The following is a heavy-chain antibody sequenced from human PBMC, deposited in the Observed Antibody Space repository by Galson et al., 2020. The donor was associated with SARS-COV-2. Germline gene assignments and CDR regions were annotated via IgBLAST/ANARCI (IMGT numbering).Heavy chain of an antibody. CDR2: IYYSGST. D-gene: IGHD1-7*01. CDR3: ARGMGLELLSGSTTSDYGMDV. Sequence: SETLSLTCPLPGGSIRSGGYYWSWIRQHPGQALECIGYIYYSGSTHYNPSLKSRVTISVDTSKNQFSLKLSSVTAAASAVYYCARGMGLELLSGSTTSDYGMDVWGQGTTVTVSS. V-gene: IGHV4-31*03. J-gene: IGHJ6*02. CDR1: GGSIRSGGYY.